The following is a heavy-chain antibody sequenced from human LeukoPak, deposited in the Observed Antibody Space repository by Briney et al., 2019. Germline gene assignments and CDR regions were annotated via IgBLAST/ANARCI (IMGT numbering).Heavy chain of an antibody. D-gene: IGHD3-9*01. J-gene: IGHJ3*02. CDR1: GFTFDDYA. V-gene: IGHV3-9*01. Sequence: GRSLRLSCAASGFTFDDYATHWVRQAPGKGLEWVSGISWNSGSIGYADSVKGRFTISRDNAKNSLYLQMNSLRTEDTALYYCAKGDWSSGDAFDIWGQGTMVTVSS. CDR2: ISWNSGSI. CDR3: AKGDWSSGDAFDI.